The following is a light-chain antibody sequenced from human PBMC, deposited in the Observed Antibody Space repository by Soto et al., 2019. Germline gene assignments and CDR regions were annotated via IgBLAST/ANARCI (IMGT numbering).Light chain of an antibody. CDR1: QSVSSSY. V-gene: IGKV3-20*01. CDR2: GAS. CDR3: QQYGGSPRT. J-gene: IGKJ1*01. Sequence: EIVLTQSPGTLSLSPGERATLSCRGSQSVSSSYLAWYQQKPGQAPRLLIYGASNRATGIPDRFSGSGSGTDFTLTISRLEPEDFAVYYCQQYGGSPRTFGQGTKVQIK.